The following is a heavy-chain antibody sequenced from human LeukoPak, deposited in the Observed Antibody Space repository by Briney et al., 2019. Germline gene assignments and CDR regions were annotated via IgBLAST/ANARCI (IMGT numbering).Heavy chain of an antibody. V-gene: IGHV4-34*01. J-gene: IGHJ4*02. CDR2: INHSGST. CDR1: GGSFSGHY. Sequence: PSETLSLTCAVYGGSFSGHYWSWIRQPPGKGLEWIGEINHSGSTNYNPSLKSRVTISVDTSKNQFSLKLSSVTAADTAVYYCAGSDGYWGQGTLVTVSS. CDR3: AGSDGY.